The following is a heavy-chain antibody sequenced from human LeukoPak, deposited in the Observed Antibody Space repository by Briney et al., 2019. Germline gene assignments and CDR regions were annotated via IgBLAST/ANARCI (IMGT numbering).Heavy chain of an antibody. Sequence: GGSLRLSCTASGFTFGDYAMSWVRQAPGKGLEWVGFIRSKAYGGTTEYSASVKGRFTISRDDSKSIAYLQMNGWKTEDTAVYYCTRDRGYNWNVLPIDDGGQGSLVTVSA. D-gene: IGHD1-1*01. J-gene: IGHJ4*02. CDR1: GFTFGDYA. V-gene: IGHV3-49*04. CDR2: IRSKAYGGTT. CDR3: TRDRGYNWNVLPIDD.